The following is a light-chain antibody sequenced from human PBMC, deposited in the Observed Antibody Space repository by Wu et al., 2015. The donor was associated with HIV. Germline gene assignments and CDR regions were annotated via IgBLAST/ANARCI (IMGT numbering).Light chain of an antibody. CDR3: QQYGSSPRLT. Sequence: EIVLTQSPGTLSLSPGERATLSCRASQSVSNNYLAWYQQKPGQSPRILIFGASNRATGIPDRFSGSGSGTDFTLTISRLEPEDFAVYYCQQYGSSPRLTFGGGTKVEIK. V-gene: IGKV3-20*01. CDR2: GAS. CDR1: QSVSNNY. J-gene: IGKJ4*01.